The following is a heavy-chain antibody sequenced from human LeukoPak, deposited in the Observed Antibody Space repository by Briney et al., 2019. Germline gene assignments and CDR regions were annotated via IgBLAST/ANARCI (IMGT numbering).Heavy chain of an antibody. Sequence: GASVKVSCKASGDTFTSYGISWVRQAPGQGLEWMGWISAYNGNTIYAQKFQGRVTMTTETSTSTAYMELRSLRSDDTAVYYCARDRGRNSGNNYDSSGYYDYWGQGTLVTVSS. V-gene: IGHV1-18*01. D-gene: IGHD3-22*01. CDR1: GDTFTSYG. J-gene: IGHJ4*02. CDR2: ISAYNGNT. CDR3: ARDRGRNSGNNYDSSGYYDY.